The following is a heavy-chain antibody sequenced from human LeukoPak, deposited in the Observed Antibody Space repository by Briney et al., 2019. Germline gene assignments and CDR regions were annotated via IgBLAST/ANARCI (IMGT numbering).Heavy chain of an antibody. CDR3: ARVDREKGFDY. Sequence: GGSLRLSCAASGFTFSSYAMSWVRQAPGKGLEWVSGISGSGGSTYYADSVKGRFTISRDNSKNTLYLQMNILRTEDTAVYYCARVDREKGFDYWGQGTLVTVSS. CDR1: GFTFSSYA. D-gene: IGHD1-14*01. V-gene: IGHV3-23*01. J-gene: IGHJ4*02. CDR2: ISGSGGST.